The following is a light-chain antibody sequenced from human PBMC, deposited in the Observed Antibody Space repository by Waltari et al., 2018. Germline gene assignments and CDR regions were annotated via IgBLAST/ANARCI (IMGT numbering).Light chain of an antibody. CDR3: CSYAGSSTLL. V-gene: IGLV3-21*01. Sequence: SYVLTQSPSVSLAPGETATISCGGDNIGSQAVNWYQQRPGQAPVVVFSYLSDRPSGVSNRFSGSQSGNTASLTISGLQAEDEADYYCCSYAGSSTLLFGGGTKVTVL. CDR2: YLS. CDR1: NIGSQA. J-gene: IGLJ2*01.